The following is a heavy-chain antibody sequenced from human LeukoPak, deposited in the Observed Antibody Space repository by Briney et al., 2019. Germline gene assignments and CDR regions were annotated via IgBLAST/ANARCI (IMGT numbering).Heavy chain of an antibody. CDR1: GFTVITNY. J-gene: IGHJ4*02. Sequence: PGGSLRLSCAASGFTVITNYMTWVRQAPGKGLECVSVIYSGGSTYYADSVKGRFTISRDDSKNTVYLEMNSLRAEDTAVYYCARDGENHYYDYWGQGTLVTVST. CDR3: ARDGENHYYDY. CDR2: IYSGGST. V-gene: IGHV3-53*01. D-gene: IGHD7-27*01.